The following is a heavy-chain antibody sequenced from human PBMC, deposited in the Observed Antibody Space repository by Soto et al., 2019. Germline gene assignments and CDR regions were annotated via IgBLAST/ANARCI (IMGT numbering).Heavy chain of an antibody. CDR3: AHTRREGPDYFASGNYLYYFDY. J-gene: IGHJ4*02. D-gene: IGHD3-10*01. CDR2: IYWDDDK. V-gene: IGHV2-5*02. Sequence: SGPTLVNPTQTLTLTCTFSGFSLSTSGLGVGWIRQPPGKALEWLALIYWDDDKRYSPSLKSRLTITKDTSKNQVVLTMANMDPVDTATYCCAHTRREGPDYFASGNYLYYFDYWGQGALVTVSS. CDR1: GFSLSTSGLG.